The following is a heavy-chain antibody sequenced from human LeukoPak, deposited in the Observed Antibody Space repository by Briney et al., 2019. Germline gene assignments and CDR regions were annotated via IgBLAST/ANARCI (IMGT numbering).Heavy chain of an antibody. CDR3: ARDGQHCSGGSCYFGY. CDR2: INHSGST. CDR1: GGSFSGYY. V-gene: IGHV4-34*01. D-gene: IGHD2-15*01. J-gene: IGHJ4*02. Sequence: SETLSLTCAVYGGSFSGYYWSWIRQPPGKGLEWIGEINHSGSTNYNPSLKSRGTISVDTSKNQFSLKLSSVTAADTAVYYCARDGQHCSGGSCYFGYWGQGTLVTVSS.